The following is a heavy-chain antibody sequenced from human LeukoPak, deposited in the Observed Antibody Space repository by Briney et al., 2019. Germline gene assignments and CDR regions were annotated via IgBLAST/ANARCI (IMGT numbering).Heavy chain of an antibody. Sequence: GASVKVSCKVSGYTLTELSMHWVRQAPGKGLEWMGGFDPEDGETIYAQKFQGRVTMTRDTSISTAYMELSRLRSDDKAVYYCARDFGDYGGNSFLYWGQGTLVTVSS. CDR1: GYTLTELS. CDR3: ARDFGDYGGNSFLY. CDR2: FDPEDGET. J-gene: IGHJ4*02. V-gene: IGHV1-24*01. D-gene: IGHD4-17*01.